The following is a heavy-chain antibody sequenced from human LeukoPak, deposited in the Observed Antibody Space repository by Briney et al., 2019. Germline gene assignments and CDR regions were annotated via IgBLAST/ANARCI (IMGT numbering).Heavy chain of an antibody. V-gene: IGHV3-30*04. CDR2: ISYDGSKK. D-gene: IGHD3-22*01. J-gene: IGHJ4*02. Sequence: GGSLRLSCAASGFTFSSYAMHWVRQAPGKGLEWVAVISYDGSKKYYADSVKGRFTISRDNSKNTLYLQMNSLSAEDRAVYYCARDNSDYYDSSGFRYWGQGTLVTVSS. CDR3: ARDNSDYYDSSGFRY. CDR1: GFTFSSYA.